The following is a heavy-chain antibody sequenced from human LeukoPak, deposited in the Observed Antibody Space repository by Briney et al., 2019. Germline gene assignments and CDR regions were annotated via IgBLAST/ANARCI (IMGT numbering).Heavy chain of an antibody. D-gene: IGHD4-23*01. Sequence: PGGSLRLSCAASGFTFSSYWMHWVRQAPGKGLEWVAVISYDGSNKYYADSVKGRFTISRDNSKNTLYLQMNSLRAEDAAVYYCVRGNDYGGPHYWGQGTLVTVSS. CDR1: GFTFSSYW. V-gene: IGHV3-30*03. CDR3: VRGNDYGGPHY. J-gene: IGHJ4*02. CDR2: ISYDGSNK.